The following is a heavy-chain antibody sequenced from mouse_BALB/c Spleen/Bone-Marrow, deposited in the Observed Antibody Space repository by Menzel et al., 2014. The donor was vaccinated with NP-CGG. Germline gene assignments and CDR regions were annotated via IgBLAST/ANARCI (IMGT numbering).Heavy chain of an antibody. D-gene: IGHD3-2*01. V-gene: IGHV1-9*01. Sequence: QVQLQQSGAELMKPGASVKISCKATGYTFSSYWIEWVKQRPGHGLERIGEILPGSDSTNYNENFKGKAPFTADTSSNTAYMQLNSLTSEDSAVYFCARDSSDYLAWFAYWGQGTLVTVSA. CDR3: ARDSSDYLAWFAY. J-gene: IGHJ3*01. CDR2: ILPGSDST. CDR1: GYTFSSYW.